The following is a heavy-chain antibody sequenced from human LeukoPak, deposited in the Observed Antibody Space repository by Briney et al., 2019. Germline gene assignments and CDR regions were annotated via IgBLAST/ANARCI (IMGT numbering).Heavy chain of an antibody. J-gene: IGHJ5*02. D-gene: IGHD2-8*02. V-gene: IGHV1-18*01. CDR1: GYTFTSYG. CDR3: ARAAVVTGSTETFDP. Sequence: ASVKVSCKASGYTFTSYGISWVRQAPGQGLEWMGWISAYNGNTNYAQKLQGRVTMTTDTSTSTAYMELRSLRSDDTAVYYCARAAVVTGSTETFDPWGQGTLVTVSS. CDR2: ISAYNGNT.